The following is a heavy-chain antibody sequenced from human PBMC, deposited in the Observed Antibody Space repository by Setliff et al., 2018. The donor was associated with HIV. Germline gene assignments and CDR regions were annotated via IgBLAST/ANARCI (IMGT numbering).Heavy chain of an antibody. CDR2: INPSGGST. J-gene: IGHJ6*03. V-gene: IGHV1-46*01. CDR1: GYTFTSYY. Sequence: ASVKVSCKASGYTFTSYYMHWVRQAPGQGLEWMGIINPSGGSTSYAQKFQGRVTMTRDTSTSTVYMELSGLRSEDTAVYYCARDEMVVAATLLSGDMDVWGKGTTVTVSS. D-gene: IGHD2-15*01. CDR3: ARDEMVVAATLLSGDMDV.